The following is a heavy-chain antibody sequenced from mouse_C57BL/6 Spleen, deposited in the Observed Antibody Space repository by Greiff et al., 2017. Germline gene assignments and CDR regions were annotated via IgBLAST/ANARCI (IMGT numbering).Heavy chain of an antibody. CDR3: ARPGRGYFDV. D-gene: IGHD3-3*01. Sequence: EVKLMESGGGLVKPGGSLKLSCAASGFTFSDYGMHWVRQAPEKGLGWVAYISSGSSTIYYADTVRGRFTISRDNAKNTLFLQMTSLRSEATAMYYCARPGRGYFDVWGTGTTVTVSS. CDR1: GFTFSDYG. CDR2: ISSGSSTI. V-gene: IGHV5-17*01. J-gene: IGHJ1*03.